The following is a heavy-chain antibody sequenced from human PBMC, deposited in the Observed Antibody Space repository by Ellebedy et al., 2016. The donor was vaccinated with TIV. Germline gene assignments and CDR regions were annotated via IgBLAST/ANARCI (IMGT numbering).Heavy chain of an antibody. J-gene: IGHJ4*02. CDR1: GFTFSNYW. D-gene: IGHD6-19*01. V-gene: IGHV3-7*01. CDR3: ARDQWLGRAYYFDS. Sequence: GGSLRLSCAASGFTFSNYWMSRVRQAPGTGLEWVANIKQDGSEKYYVDSVKGRFSISRDNAKNSLYVQMNSLRDEDTAVYYCARDQWLGRAYYFDSWGQGTLVTVSS. CDR2: IKQDGSEK.